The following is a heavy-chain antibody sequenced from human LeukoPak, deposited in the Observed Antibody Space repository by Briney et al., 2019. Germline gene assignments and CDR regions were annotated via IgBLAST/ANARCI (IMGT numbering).Heavy chain of an antibody. CDR2: IFPGDSDT. CDR3: ARPNLMAASSNDAFDI. V-gene: IGHV5-51*01. Sequence: GESLKTSCKGSGYSFTTYWIGWVRQMPGKGLEWMAIIFPGDSDTRYSPSFRGQVTISADKSISTAYLQWRSLKASDTAMYYCARPNLMAASSNDAFDIWGQGTMVTVSS. J-gene: IGHJ3*02. D-gene: IGHD6-13*01. CDR1: GYSFTTYW.